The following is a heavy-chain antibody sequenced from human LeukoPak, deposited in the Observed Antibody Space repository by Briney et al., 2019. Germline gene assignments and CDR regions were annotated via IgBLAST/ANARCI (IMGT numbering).Heavy chain of an antibody. V-gene: IGHV6-1*01. D-gene: IGHD6-19*01. J-gene: IGHJ4*02. CDR1: GDSVSSNSAA. CDR2: TYYRSKWYN. Sequence: SQTLSLTCAISGDSVSSNSAAWNWIRQSPSRGLEWLGRTYYRSKWYNDYAASVKSRITINPDTAKNQFSLQLNSMTPEDTAVCYCARGYSSGWFQFIDYWGQGTLVTVSS. CDR3: ARGYSSGWFQFIDY.